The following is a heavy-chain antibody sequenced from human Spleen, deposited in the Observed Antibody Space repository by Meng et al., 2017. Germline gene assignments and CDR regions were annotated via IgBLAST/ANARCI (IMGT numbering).Heavy chain of an antibody. CDR3: ARGRSDAIGDY. V-gene: IGHV4-34*01. CDR2: INHSGST. CDR1: GGFFSGYY. D-gene: IGHD2-21*01. Sequence: VQLQQWGAGLLQPSEPLSLTCADYGGFFSGYYWSWIRQPPGKGLEWIGEINHSGSTNYNPSLKSRVTISVDTSKNQFSLKLSSVTAADTAVYYCARGRSDAIGDYWGQGTLVTVSS. J-gene: IGHJ4*02.